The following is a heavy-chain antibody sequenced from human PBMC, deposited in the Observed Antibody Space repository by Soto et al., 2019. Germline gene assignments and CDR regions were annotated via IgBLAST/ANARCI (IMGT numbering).Heavy chain of an antibody. V-gene: IGHV1-69*13. D-gene: IGHD5-18*01. J-gene: IGHJ6*02. CDR2: IIPIFGTA. CDR1: GGTFSSYA. CDR3: ARYSYGYYYYGMDV. Sequence: ASVKVSCKASGGTFSSYAISWVRQAPGQGLVWMGGIIPIFGTANYAQKFQGRVTITADESTSTAYMELSSLRSEDTAVYYCARYSYGYYYYGMDVWGQGTTVTVSS.